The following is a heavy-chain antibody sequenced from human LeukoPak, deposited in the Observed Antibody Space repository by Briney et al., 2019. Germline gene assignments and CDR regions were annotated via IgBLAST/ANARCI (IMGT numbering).Heavy chain of an antibody. CDR2: IYCSGST. J-gene: IGHJ4*02. CDR1: GGSISSYY. V-gene: IGHV4-59*12. D-gene: IGHD2-2*02. Sequence: SETLSLTCTVSGGSISSYYWSWIRQPPGKGLEWIGYIYCSGSTNYNPSLKSRVTMSVDTSKNQFSLKLSSVTAADTAVYYCASEVRCSSTSCYNYWGQGTLVTVSS. CDR3: ASEVRCSSTSCYNY.